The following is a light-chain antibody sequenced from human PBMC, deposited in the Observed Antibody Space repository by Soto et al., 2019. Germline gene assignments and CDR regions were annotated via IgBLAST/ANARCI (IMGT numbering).Light chain of an antibody. Sequence: EIVLTQSPGTPSLPPGETATLSCRASQSIDSVYVAWYQQRPGLSPRLLIFDAASRATGIPDRFSGSGSGTDFTLIIRRLEPEDLAVYYCQQYYRSPYTFGGGAKVEIK. CDR2: DAA. CDR1: QSIDSVY. CDR3: QQYYRSPYT. J-gene: IGKJ4*01. V-gene: IGKV3-20*01.